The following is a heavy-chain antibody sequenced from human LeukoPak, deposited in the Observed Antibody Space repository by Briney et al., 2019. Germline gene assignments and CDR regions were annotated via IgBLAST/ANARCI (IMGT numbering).Heavy chain of an antibody. CDR2: INHSGST. V-gene: IGHV4-34*01. Sequence: SETLSLTCAVHGGSFSGYYWSWIRQPPGKGLEWIGEINHSGSTNYNPSLKSRVTISVDTSKNQFSLKLSSVTAADTAVYYCARGNYDILTGYYRSFDYWGQGTLVTVSS. J-gene: IGHJ4*02. CDR1: GGSFSGYY. CDR3: ARGNYDILTGYYRSFDY. D-gene: IGHD3-9*01.